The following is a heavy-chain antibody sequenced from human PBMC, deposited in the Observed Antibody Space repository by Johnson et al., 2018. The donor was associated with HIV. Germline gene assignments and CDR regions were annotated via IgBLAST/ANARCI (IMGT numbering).Heavy chain of an antibody. V-gene: IGHV3-30*04. D-gene: IGHD6-6*01. Sequence: QVQLVESGGGVVQHGRSLRLSCAASGFTFSSYAMHWVRQAPGKGLEWVAVISYDGSNKYYADSVKGRFTISRDNSKNTLYLQMNSLRAEDTAVYYCARGGQLVAFDIWGQGTMVTVSS. CDR3: ARGGQLVAFDI. J-gene: IGHJ3*02. CDR1: GFTFSSYA. CDR2: ISYDGSNK.